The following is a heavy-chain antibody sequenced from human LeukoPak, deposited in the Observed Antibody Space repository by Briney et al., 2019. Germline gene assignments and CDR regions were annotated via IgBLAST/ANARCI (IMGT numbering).Heavy chain of an antibody. Sequence: GGSLRLSCAASGFTFSSYWMHWVRQAPGKGLVWVSRINSDGSSTSYADSVKGRFTISRDNAKNTLYLQMNSLRAEDTAVYYCARVAYYDSSGYHYYMDVWGKGTTVTVSS. D-gene: IGHD3-22*01. J-gene: IGHJ6*03. CDR3: ARVAYYDSSGYHYYMDV. CDR2: INSDGSST. V-gene: IGHV3-74*01. CDR1: GFTFSSYW.